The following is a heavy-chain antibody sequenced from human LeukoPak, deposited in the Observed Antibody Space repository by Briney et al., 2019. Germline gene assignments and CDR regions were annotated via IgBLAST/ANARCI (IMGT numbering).Heavy chain of an antibody. J-gene: IGHJ5*02. CDR1: GYSISSGYY. CDR3: AREGLAMVRGVLPKEAWGWFDP. D-gene: IGHD3-10*01. Sequence: SETLSLTCTVSGYSISSGYYWGWIRQPPGKGLEWIGSIYHSGSTYYNPSLKSRVTISVDTSKNQFSLKLSSVTAADTAVYYCAREGLAMVRGVLPKEAWGWFDPWGQGTLVTVSS. CDR2: IYHSGST. V-gene: IGHV4-38-2*02.